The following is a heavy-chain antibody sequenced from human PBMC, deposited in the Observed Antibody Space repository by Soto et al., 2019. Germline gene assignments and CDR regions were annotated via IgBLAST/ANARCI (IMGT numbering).Heavy chain of an antibody. Sequence: PGGSLRLSCAASGFTFSSYWMSWVRQAPGKGLEWVANIKQDGSEKYYVDSVKGRFTISRDNAKNSLYLQMNSLRAEDTAVYYCASGGSGSYRAPLDYWGQGTLVTVSS. CDR2: IKQDGSEK. CDR1: GFTFSSYW. CDR3: ASGGSGSYRAPLDY. J-gene: IGHJ4*02. V-gene: IGHV3-7*01. D-gene: IGHD3-10*01.